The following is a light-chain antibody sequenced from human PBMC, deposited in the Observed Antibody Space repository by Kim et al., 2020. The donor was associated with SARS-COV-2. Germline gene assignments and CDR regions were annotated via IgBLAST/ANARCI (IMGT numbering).Light chain of an antibody. J-gene: IGLJ1*01. CDR3: NPRDSSAQRYV. Sequence: ASVHTASTTSHGEGPRNYYASWYQQRPGQAPVLVIHGENNRPSGIPDRFSGSSSGNTASLTITGAQAEDEADYYCNPRDSSAQRYVFGTGTKVTVL. CDR2: GEN. V-gene: IGLV3-19*01. CDR1: GPRNYY.